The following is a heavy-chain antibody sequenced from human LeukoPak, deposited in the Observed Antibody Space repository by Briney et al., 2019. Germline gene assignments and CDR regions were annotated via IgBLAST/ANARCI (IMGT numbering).Heavy chain of an antibody. V-gene: IGHV1-18*01. J-gene: IGHJ4*02. CDR1: GYTLTELS. Sequence: ASVKVSCKVSGYTLTELSMHWVRQAPGQGLEWMGWISVYDGKTNYLQRLQGRVTMTTDTSTSTSYMELRSLKSDDAAVYYCARDYCRGDGCHHALGYWGQGTLVTVSS. CDR2: ISVYDGKT. CDR3: ARDYCRGDGCHHALGY. D-gene: IGHD2-21*01.